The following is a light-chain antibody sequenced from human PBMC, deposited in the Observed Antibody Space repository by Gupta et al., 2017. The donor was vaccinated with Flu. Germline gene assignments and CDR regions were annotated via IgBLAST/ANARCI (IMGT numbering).Light chain of an antibody. CDR1: QSLLHSNGYNY. CDR3: SQALQPN. CDR2: LVS. V-gene: IGKV2-28*01. J-gene: IGKJ2*01. Sequence: LPVTPAEPDSITCRSRQSLLHSNGYNYLHWELQKPGQSPQLLIYLVSNRDSGVPDRISGGGSGTDFTLKISSVEAENVVGYCYSQALQPNFGQGTKVEIK.